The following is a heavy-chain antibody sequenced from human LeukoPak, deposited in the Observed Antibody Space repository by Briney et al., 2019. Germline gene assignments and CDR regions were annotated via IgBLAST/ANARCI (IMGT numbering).Heavy chain of an antibody. CDR2: INPNSGGT. V-gene: IGHV1-2*02. CDR3: ARPAMIVGILLRGALDI. D-gene: IGHD3-22*01. J-gene: IGHJ3*02. CDR1: GYTFTGYY. Sequence: GASVKVSCKASGYTFTGYYMHWVRQAPGQGLEWMGWINPNSGGTNYAQKFQGRVTMTRDTSISTAYMELSRLRSDDTAVYYCARPAMIVGILLRGALDIWGQGTMVTVSS.